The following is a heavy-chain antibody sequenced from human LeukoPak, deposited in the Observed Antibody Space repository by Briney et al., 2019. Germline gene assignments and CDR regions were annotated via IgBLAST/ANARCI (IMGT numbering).Heavy chain of an antibody. D-gene: IGHD3-22*01. CDR2: INPNSGDT. Sequence: GASVKVSCKASGYTFTGYYMHWVRQAPGQGLEWMGWINPNSGDTNYAQKFQGRVTMTRDTSISTAYMELSRLRYDDTAEYYCARPLYYYDSSNAFDIWGQGTMVTVSS. CDR1: GYTFTGYY. J-gene: IGHJ3*02. CDR3: ARPLYYYDSSNAFDI. V-gene: IGHV1-2*02.